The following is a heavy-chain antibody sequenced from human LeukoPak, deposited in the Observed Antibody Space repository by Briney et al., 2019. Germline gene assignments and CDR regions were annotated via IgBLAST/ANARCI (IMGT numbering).Heavy chain of an antibody. CDR2: IYYSGST. Sequence: SETLSLTCTVSGGSISNFYWNWIRQPPGKGLEWIGYIYYSGSTNYNPSLKSRVTISIDTSKNQFSLKLSSVTAADTAVYYCARDLVPAAMDYYYYYYMDVWGKGTTVTVSS. J-gene: IGHJ6*03. D-gene: IGHD2-2*01. CDR3: ARDLVPAAMDYYYYYYMDV. V-gene: IGHV4-59*01. CDR1: GGSISNFY.